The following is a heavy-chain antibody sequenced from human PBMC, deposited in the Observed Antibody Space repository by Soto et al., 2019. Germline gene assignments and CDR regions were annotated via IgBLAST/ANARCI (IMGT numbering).Heavy chain of an antibody. CDR2: IIPIFGTA. CDR1: GGTLSSYA. Sequence: SVKVSCKASGGTLSSYAISWVRQAPGQGLEWMGGIIPIFGTANYAQKFQGRVTITADESTSTAYMELSSLRSEDTAVYYCARVGEYYYGMDVWGQGTTVTVSS. CDR3: ARVGEYYYGMDV. V-gene: IGHV1-69*13. J-gene: IGHJ6*02.